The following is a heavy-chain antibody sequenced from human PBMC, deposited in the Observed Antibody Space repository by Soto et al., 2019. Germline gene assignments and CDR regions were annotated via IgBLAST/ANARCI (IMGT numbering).Heavy chain of an antibody. CDR3: AGTTSHQWYYMDV. Sequence: PSQTLSLTCAISWDSVSSNSAAWNWIRLSPSRGLEWLARTYYRSRWYNDYAVSVRSRITVNPDTSKNQFSLQLTSVTPEDTAVYYWAGTTSHQWYYMDVWGKGTTVTVSS. CDR2: TYYRSRWYN. D-gene: IGHD1-7*01. V-gene: IGHV6-1*01. CDR1: WDSVSSNSAA. J-gene: IGHJ6*03.